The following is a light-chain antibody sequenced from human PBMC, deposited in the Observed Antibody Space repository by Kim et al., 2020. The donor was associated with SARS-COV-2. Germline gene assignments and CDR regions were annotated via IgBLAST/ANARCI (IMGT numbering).Light chain of an antibody. V-gene: IGLV2-14*03. CDR1: RSDVGGYNY. Sequence: GQSITISCTGTRSDVGGYNYVSWYQQHPVKAPKLMIYDVSNRPSGVSNRFSGSKSGNTASLTISGLQAEDEADYYCSSYTSSIPYVFGTGTKVTVL. CDR2: DVS. J-gene: IGLJ1*01. CDR3: SSYTSSIPYV.